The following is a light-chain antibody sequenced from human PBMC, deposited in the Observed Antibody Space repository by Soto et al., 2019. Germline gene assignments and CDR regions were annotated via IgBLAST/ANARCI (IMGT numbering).Light chain of an antibody. CDR1: SSDVGAYNY. CDR3: CSYTSSNTLV. CDR2: EVS. Sequence: QSALTQPASVSGSPGQSITISCTGTSSDVGAYNYVSWYQQHPGKAPKLMIFEVSDRPSGVSNRFSGAKSGNTASLTISGRQAEDEADYYCCSYTSSNTLVFGGGTKLTVL. V-gene: IGLV2-14*01. J-gene: IGLJ2*01.